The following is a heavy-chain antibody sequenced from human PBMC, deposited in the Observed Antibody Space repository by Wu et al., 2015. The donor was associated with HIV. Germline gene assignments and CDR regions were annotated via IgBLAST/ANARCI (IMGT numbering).Heavy chain of an antibody. CDR2: INPNSGGT. CDR3: AREWGYSSSWYLGAFDI. J-gene: IGHJ3*02. D-gene: IGHD6-13*01. V-gene: IGHV1-2*02. Sequence: QVQLVQSGAEVKKPGASVKVSCKASGYTFTGYYMHWVRQAPGQGLEWMGWINPNSGGTNYAQKFQGRVTMTRDTSISTAYMELSRLRSDDTAVYYCAREWGYSSSWYLGAFDIVGPRDKWSPSL. CDR1: GYTFTGYY.